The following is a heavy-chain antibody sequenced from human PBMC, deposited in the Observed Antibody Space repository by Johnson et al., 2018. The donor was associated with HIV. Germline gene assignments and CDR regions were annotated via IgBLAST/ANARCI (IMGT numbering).Heavy chain of an antibody. CDR1: GFTFSSYG. CDR3: AKAPYGSGIRPGAFDI. J-gene: IGHJ3*02. Sequence: QVQLVESGGGVVQPGRSLRLSCAASGFTFSSYGMHWVRQAPGKGLEWVAVISYDGSNKYYADSVKGRFTISRDNSKTTLYLQMNSLRAEDTAVYYCAKAPYGSGIRPGAFDIWGQGTMVTVSS. V-gene: IGHV3-30*18. D-gene: IGHD3-10*01. CDR2: ISYDGSNK.